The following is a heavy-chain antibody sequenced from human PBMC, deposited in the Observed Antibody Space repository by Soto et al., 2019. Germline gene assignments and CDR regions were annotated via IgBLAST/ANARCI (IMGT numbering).Heavy chain of an antibody. J-gene: IGHJ6*02. V-gene: IGHV4-59*01. Sequence: SETLSLTCNVSGGSISDFYWGWIRQSPGKRLEWIGYLYYTGSTNYNPALKSRVTISLDTSKNQFSLKVRSVTAADTAVYYCARGGGYDFRSSQAPPIDVWGQGTTVTVSS. CDR1: GGSISDFY. CDR3: ARGGGYDFRSSQAPPIDV. CDR2: LYYTGST. D-gene: IGHD3-3*01.